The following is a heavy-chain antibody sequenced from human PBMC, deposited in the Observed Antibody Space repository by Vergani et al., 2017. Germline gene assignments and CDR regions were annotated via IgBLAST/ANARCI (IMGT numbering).Heavy chain of an antibody. V-gene: IGHV4-34*01. D-gene: IGHD5-18*01. CDR3: ARGPRIHPSLYYYYDMDV. J-gene: IGHJ6*03. Sequence: QVQLQQWGAGLLKPSETLSLTCAVYGGSFSGYYWSWIRQPPGKGLEWIGEINHSGSTNYNPSLKSRVTISVDTSKNQFSLKLRSVTAADTAVYYCARGPRIHPSLYYYYDMDVWGKGTTVTVSS. CDR1: GGSFSGYY. CDR2: INHSGST.